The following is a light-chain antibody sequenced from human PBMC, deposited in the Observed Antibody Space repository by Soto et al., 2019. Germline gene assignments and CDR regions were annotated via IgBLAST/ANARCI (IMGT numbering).Light chain of an antibody. V-gene: IGKV1-9*01. Sequence: IQLTQSPSSLSASVGDRVTITCRASQGISSYLAWYQQKPGKAPKLLIYAASTLQSGVPSRFSGSGSGTEFTLTISSLQPDDFATYYCQQFWTFGQGTKVDIK. CDR2: AAS. CDR3: QQFWT. CDR1: QGISSY. J-gene: IGKJ1*01.